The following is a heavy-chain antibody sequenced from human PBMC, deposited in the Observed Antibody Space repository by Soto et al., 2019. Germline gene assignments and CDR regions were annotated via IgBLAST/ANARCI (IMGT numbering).Heavy chain of an antibody. CDR1: GFTFSSYA. CDR3: ARDSGFASFPAAEDY. J-gene: IGHJ4*02. V-gene: IGHV3-23*01. CDR2: ISGSGGST. D-gene: IGHD2-2*01. Sequence: GGSLRLSCAASGFTFSSYAMSWVRQAPGKGLEWVSAISGSGGSTYYADSVKGRFTISRDNAKNTLYLQMNSLRAEDTAVYYCARDSGFASFPAAEDYWGQGTLVTVSS.